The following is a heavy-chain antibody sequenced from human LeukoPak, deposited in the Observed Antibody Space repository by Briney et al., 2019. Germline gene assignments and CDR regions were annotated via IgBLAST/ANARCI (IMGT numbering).Heavy chain of an antibody. D-gene: IGHD3-3*01. V-gene: IGHV3-30-3*01. CDR3: AREVDFWNYYGMDV. CDR2: ISHDGSNK. CDR1: GFTFSSYA. J-gene: IGHJ6*02. Sequence: SLRLSCAASGFTFSSYAMHWVRQAPGKGLEWVAVISHDGSNKYYADSVKGRFTISRDNSKNTLYLQMNSLRAEDTAVYYCAREVDFWNYYGMDVWGQGTTVTVSS.